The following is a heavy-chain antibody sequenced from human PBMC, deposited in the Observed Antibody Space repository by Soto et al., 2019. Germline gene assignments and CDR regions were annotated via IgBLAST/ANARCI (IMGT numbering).Heavy chain of an antibody. D-gene: IGHD2-15*01. Sequence: PSETRPHRNVSGGSISRSHNFWGWIRQPPGKGLELIGSIFYSGSTYNNPSLKSRVTISVDTSKNQFSLKLSSVTAADTAVYYCARGSTVAAILFDYWGQGTLVTVSS. CDR1: GGSISRSHNF. J-gene: IGHJ4*02. V-gene: IGHV4-39*07. CDR3: ARGSTVAAILFDY. CDR2: IFYSGST.